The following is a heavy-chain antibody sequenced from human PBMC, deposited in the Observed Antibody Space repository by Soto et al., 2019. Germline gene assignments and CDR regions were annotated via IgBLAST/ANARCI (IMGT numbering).Heavy chain of an antibody. CDR2: VYYSGST. J-gene: IGHJ5*02. Sequence: SETLSLTCTVSGGSISSYYWSWIRQPPGKGLEWIGYVYYSGSTNYNPSLKSRVTISVDTSKNQFSLKLSSVTAADTAVYYCARSYLEAIDPWGQGTLVTVSS. CDR1: GGSISSYY. CDR3: ARSYLEAIDP. D-gene: IGHD3-10*01. V-gene: IGHV4-59*08.